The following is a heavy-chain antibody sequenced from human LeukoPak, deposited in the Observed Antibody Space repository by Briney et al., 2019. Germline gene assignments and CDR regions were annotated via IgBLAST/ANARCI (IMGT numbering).Heavy chain of an antibody. J-gene: IGHJ4*02. V-gene: IGHV3-11*01. CDR3: ARRRDFIDY. Sequence: GGSLRLSCAASGFTLSDYYMSWIRQAPGKGLEWVSYSSSSGSTIYYADSVEGRFAISRDNAKNSLYLQMNSLRAEDTAVYYCARRRDFIDYWGRGTLVTVSS. CDR2: SSSSGSTI. CDR1: GFTLSDYY. D-gene: IGHD3/OR15-3a*01.